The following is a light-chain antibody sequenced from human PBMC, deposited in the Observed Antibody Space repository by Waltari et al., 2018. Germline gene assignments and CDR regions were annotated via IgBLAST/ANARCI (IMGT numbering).Light chain of an antibody. CDR2: HDN. V-gene: IGLV1-47*02. J-gene: IGLJ3*02. CDR3: AVWDDSLGGV. CDR1: NSNNRGTL. Sequence: QYVLPQPPSVPGTPGQRLTISCFRRNSNNRGTLVYWYQQLPGKAPKLLIHHDNQGPSGVPDRFSASKSGTSAALAITGLQSEDEADYYCAVWDDSLGGVFGGGTKLTVL.